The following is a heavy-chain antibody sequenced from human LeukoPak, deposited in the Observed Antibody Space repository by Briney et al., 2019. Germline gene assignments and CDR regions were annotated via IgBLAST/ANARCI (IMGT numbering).Heavy chain of an antibody. CDR3: ATLTSSVVEDY. CDR2: INPNSGGT. J-gene: IGHJ4*02. CDR1: GYTFTDYH. Sequence: ASVKVSCKASGYTFTDYHMHWVRQAPGQGLEWMGWINPNSGGTNYAQKFQGRVTMTRDTSISTAYMELSRLRSDDTAVYYCATLTSSVVEDYWGQGTLVTVSS. D-gene: IGHD6-19*01. V-gene: IGHV1-2*02.